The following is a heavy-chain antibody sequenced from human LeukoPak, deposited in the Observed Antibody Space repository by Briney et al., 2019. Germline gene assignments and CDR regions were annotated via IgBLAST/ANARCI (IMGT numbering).Heavy chain of an antibody. D-gene: IGHD6-13*01. J-gene: IGHJ4*02. V-gene: IGHV1-24*01. CDR3: ATARQQLSRLGYDY. CDR2: FDPEDGET. Sequence: ASVKVSCKVSGYTLTELSMHWVRQAPGKGLEWMGGFDPEDGETIYAQKFQGRVTMTEDTSTDTAYMELSSLRSEDTAVYYCATARQQLSRLGYDYWGQGTLSPSPQ. CDR1: GYTLTELS.